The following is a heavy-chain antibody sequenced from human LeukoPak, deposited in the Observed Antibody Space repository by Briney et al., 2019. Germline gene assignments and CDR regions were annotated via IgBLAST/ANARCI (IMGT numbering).Heavy chain of an antibody. CDR2: IYYSGST. V-gene: IGHV4-61*01. Sequence: PSETLSLTCTVSGGSVSSGSYYWGWIRQPPGKGLEWIGYIYYSGSTNYNPSLKSRVTISVDTSKNQFSLKLSSVTAADTAVCYCARVYSYGAFDIWGQGTMVTVSS. D-gene: IGHD5-18*01. CDR3: ARVYSYGAFDI. CDR1: GGSVSSGSYY. J-gene: IGHJ3*02.